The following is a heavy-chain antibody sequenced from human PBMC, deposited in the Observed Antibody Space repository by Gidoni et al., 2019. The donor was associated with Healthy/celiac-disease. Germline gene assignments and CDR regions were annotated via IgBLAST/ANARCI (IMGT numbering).Heavy chain of an antibody. CDR3: ARVPHPDPAAMERDNWFDP. V-gene: IGHV1-69*01. J-gene: IGHJ5*02. D-gene: IGHD2-2*01. CDR1: GGTFSSYA. CDR2: IIPIFGTA. Sequence: QVQLVQSGAEVKKPGSSVKVSCKASGGTFSSYAISWVRQAPGQGLEWMGGIIPIFGTANYAQKFQGRVTITADESTSTAYMELSSLRSEDTAVYYCARVPHPDPAAMERDNWFDPWGQGTLVTVSS.